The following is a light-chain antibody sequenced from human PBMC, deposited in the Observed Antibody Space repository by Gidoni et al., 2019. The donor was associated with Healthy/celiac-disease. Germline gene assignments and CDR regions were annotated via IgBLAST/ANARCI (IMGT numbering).Light chain of an antibody. CDR2: WAS. CDR3: QQYYSTPPT. Sequence: IVITQSPASLAVSLGERDTINCKSSQSVLYSSTNKNYLAWYQQKPGQPPKLLIYWASTRESGVPDRFSGSGSGTDFTLTISSLQAEDVAVYYCQQYYSTPPTFGQGTRLEIK. CDR1: QSVLYSSTNKNY. J-gene: IGKJ5*01. V-gene: IGKV4-1*01.